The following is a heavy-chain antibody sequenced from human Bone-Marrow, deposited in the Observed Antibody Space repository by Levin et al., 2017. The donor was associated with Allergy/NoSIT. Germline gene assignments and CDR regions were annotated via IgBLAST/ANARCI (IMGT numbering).Heavy chain of an antibody. CDR1: GFTFDDFA. Sequence: SLKISCAASGFTFDDFAMHWVRQVPGKGLEWVSGINWNRGIIGYADSVKDRFTISRDNARNSLFLQMNSLGPEDTALYYCAKGVNWGYPNTFDDWGQGTLVTVSS. V-gene: IGHV3-9*01. CDR3: AKGVNWGYPNTFDD. CDR2: INWNRGII. D-gene: IGHD7-27*01. J-gene: IGHJ4*02.